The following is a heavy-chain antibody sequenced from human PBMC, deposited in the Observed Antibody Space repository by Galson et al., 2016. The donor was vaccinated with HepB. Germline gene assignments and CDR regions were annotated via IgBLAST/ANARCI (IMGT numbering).Heavy chain of an antibody. CDR2: IIPLYGTT. CDR1: GGTFRTYA. CDR3: ARLHYYDSSANLEEAFDI. D-gene: IGHD3-22*01. Sequence: SCKAFGGTFRTYAISWVRQAPGQGLEWMGVIIPLYGTTDFAQNFQGRVTITADESTRTAYMELSSLRSEDTAMYYCARLHYYDSSANLEEAFDIWGQGTMVTVSS. J-gene: IGHJ3*02. V-gene: IGHV1-69*01.